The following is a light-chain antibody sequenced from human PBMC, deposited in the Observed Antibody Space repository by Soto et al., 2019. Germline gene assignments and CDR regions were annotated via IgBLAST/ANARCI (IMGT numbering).Light chain of an antibody. CDR3: CSHAGGWV. CDR1: SSDVGSYNY. CDR2: DVD. Sequence: QSVLTQPRSVSGSPGQSVTISCTGISSDVGSYNYVYWYQQHPGKAPKLLIYDVDKRPSGVPDRFSGSKSGNTASLSISGLQADDEADYYCCSHAGGWVFGGGTKLTVL. V-gene: IGLV2-11*01. J-gene: IGLJ3*02.